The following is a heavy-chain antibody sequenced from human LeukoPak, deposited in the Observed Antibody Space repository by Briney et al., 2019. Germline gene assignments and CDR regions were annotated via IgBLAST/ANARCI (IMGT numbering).Heavy chain of an antibody. Sequence: ASVKVSCKASVGTFSSYAISWVRQAPGQGLEWMGGIIPIFGTANYAQKFQGRVTITTDESTSTAYMELSSLRSEDTAVYYCARAYCSSTSCPLDYWGQGTLVTVSS. J-gene: IGHJ4*02. D-gene: IGHD2-2*01. V-gene: IGHV1-69*05. CDR3: ARAYCSSTSCPLDY. CDR2: IIPIFGTA. CDR1: VGTFSSYA.